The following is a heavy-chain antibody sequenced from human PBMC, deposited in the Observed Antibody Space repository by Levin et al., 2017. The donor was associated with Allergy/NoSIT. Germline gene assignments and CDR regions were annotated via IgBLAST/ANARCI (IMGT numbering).Heavy chain of an antibody. CDR3: ARDGDYYGSGSYSFFDY. CDR2: ISYDGSNK. D-gene: IGHD3-10*01. V-gene: IGHV3-30-3*01. CDR1: GFTFSSYA. Sequence: GGSLRLSCAASGFTFSSYAMHWVRQAPGKGLEWVAVISYDGSNKYYADSVKGRFTISRDNSKNTPYLQMNSLRAEDTAVYYCARDGDYYGSGSYSFFDYWGQGTLVTVSS. J-gene: IGHJ4*02.